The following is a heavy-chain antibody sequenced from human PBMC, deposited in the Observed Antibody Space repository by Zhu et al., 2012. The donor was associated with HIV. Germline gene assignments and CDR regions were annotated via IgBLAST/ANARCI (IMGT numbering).Heavy chain of an antibody. CDR2: IYYSGST. V-gene: IGHV4-59*11. D-gene: IGHD1-26*01. J-gene: IGHJ2*01. Sequence: QVQLQESGPGLVKPSETLSLTRTVSGGSISSHYWSWIRQPPGKGLEWIGYIYYSGSTNYNPSLKSRVTISVDTSKNQFSLKLSSVTAADTAVYYCARVRANAPESWYFDLWGRGTLATVSS. CDR3: ARVRANAPESWYFDL. CDR1: GGSISSHY.